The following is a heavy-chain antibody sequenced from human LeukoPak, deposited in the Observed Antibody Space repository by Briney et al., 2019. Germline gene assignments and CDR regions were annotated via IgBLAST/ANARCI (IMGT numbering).Heavy chain of an antibody. V-gene: IGHV3-30*04. CDR2: ISYDGSNK. CDR3: ASEIVFGSFDY. D-gene: IGHD3-22*01. CDR1: GFTFSSHA. Sequence: GGSLRLSCAASGFTFSSHAMHWVRQAPGKGLEWVAVISYDGSNKYYADSVKGRFTISRDNSKNTLYLQMNSLRAEDTAVYYCASEIVFGSFDYWGQGTLVTVPS. J-gene: IGHJ4*02.